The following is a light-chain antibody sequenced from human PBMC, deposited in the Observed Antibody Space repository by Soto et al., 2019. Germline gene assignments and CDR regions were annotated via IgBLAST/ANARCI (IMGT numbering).Light chain of an antibody. CDR1: QSISDY. J-gene: IGKJ2*01. CDR2: TAS. Sequence: DIQMTQSPSSLSASVGDRVTITCRASQSISDYLSWYQQTPGQAPKLLIYTASSLQSGVPSRFSGSGSGTDFTLTISSLQPEDFATYYCQQSYSSPYTFGQGTKLEIK. CDR3: QQSYSSPYT. V-gene: IGKV1-39*01.